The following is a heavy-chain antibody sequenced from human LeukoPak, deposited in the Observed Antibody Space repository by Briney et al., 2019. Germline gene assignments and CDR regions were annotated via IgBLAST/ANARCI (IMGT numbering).Heavy chain of an antibody. Sequence: GGSLRLSCAASGFTFSDYYMSWIRQAPGKGLEWVSYISISISYTNYADSVKGRFTISRDNAKNSLYLQMNSLVSVETAVYYCARASGVPAAMRYYYGMDVWGKGTTVTVSS. J-gene: IGHJ6*04. CDR1: GFTFSDYY. CDR2: ISISISYT. CDR3: ARASGVPAAMRYYYGMDV. D-gene: IGHD2-2*01. V-gene: IGHV3-11*06.